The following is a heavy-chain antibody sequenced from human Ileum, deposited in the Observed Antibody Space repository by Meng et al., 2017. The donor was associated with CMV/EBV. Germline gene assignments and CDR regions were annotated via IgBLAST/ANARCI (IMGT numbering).Heavy chain of an antibody. CDR1: GGSFSGYY. CDR2: INHSGST. D-gene: IGHD2-15*01. J-gene: IGHJ6*02. V-gene: IGHV4-34*01. Sequence: GSLRLSCAVYGGSFSGYYWRWIRQPPGKGLGWIGEINHSGSTNYNPSLKSRVTISVDTSKNQYSLKLSSVTAADTAVYYCARGPHTKYCSGGSCYRYYYGMDVWGQGTTVTVSS. CDR3: ARGPHTKYCSGGSCYRYYYGMDV.